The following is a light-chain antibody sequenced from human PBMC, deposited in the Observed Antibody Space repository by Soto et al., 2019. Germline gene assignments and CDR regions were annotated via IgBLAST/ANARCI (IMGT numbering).Light chain of an antibody. CDR3: CSFASSSTYV. CDR1: SSDVGGYNS. V-gene: IGLV2-14*01. J-gene: IGLJ1*01. CDR2: EIN. Sequence: QSVLTQPASVSGSPGQSITISCTGTSSDVGGYNSVSWYQQHPGKAPKLIIYEINNRPSGVSNRFSGSKSGNTASLTISGLQAEDEADYYCCSFASSSTYVFGTGTKVTVL.